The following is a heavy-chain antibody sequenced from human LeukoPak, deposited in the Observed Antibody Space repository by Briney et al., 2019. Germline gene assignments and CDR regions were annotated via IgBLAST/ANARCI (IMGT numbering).Heavy chain of an antibody. CDR1: GFTFSSYS. Sequence: PGGSLRLSCAASGFTFSSYSMNWVRQAPGKGLEWVSSISSSSSYIYYADSVKGRFTISRDNAKNSLYLQMNSLRAEDTAVYYCAREGGITMIVGGQLYYYYYGMDVWGQGTTVTVSS. CDR2: ISSSSSYI. J-gene: IGHJ6*02. V-gene: IGHV3-21*01. CDR3: AREGGITMIVGGQLYYYYYGMDV. D-gene: IGHD3-22*01.